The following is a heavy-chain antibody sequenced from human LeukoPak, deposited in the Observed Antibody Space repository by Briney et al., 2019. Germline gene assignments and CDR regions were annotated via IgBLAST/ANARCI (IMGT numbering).Heavy chain of an antibody. CDR1: GGSFSGYY. CDR3: ARHYWRGWFDY. V-gene: IGHV4-34*01. CDR2: INHGGST. Sequence: PSETLSLTCAVYGGSFSGYYWSWIRQPPGKGLEWIGEINHGGSTNYNPSLKSRVTISVDTSKNQFSLKLSSVTAADTAVYYCARHYWRGWFDYWGQGTLVTVSS. D-gene: IGHD3-3*01. J-gene: IGHJ4*02.